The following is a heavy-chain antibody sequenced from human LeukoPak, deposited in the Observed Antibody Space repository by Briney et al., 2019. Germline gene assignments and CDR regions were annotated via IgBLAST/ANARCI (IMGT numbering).Heavy chain of an antibody. CDR2: ISSRSGGT. D-gene: IGHD6-19*01. CDR1: GFTISTYD. CDR3: ARRSGIAVAGAFDY. J-gene: IGHJ4*02. V-gene: IGHV3-23*01. Sequence: GGSLRLSCAASGFTISTYDMNWVRQAPGKGLEWVSSISSRSGGTYSADSVKGRFTISRDFSKNTLYLQMNSVRAEDTAIYYCARRSGIAVAGAFDYWGQGTLVTVSS.